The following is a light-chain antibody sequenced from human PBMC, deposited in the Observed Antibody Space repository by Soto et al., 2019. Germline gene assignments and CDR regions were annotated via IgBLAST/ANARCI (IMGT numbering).Light chain of an antibody. CDR2: EVS. CDR1: SNDVGGYKY. Sequence: QSALTQPASVSGSPGQSITISCTGTSNDVGGYKYVSWYQQYPGKAPKLMVYEVSNRPSGVSNRFSGYKSGNTASLTISGLQAEDEADYYCSSYTSSSTTVFGGGTKVTVL. V-gene: IGLV2-14*01. CDR3: SSYTSSSTTV. J-gene: IGLJ3*02.